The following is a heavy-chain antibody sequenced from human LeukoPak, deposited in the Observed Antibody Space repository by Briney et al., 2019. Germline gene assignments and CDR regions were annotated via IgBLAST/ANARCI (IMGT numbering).Heavy chain of an antibody. Sequence: GASVKVSCKTSGYTFTGYYMHWVRQAPGQGLEWMGWINPNSVGTNYAQKFQGRVTMTRDTSISTAYMELSRLRSDDTAVYYCARAGGRSWFDPWGQGTLVTVSS. CDR3: ARAGGRSWFDP. J-gene: IGHJ5*02. V-gene: IGHV1-2*02. CDR1: GYTFTGYY. CDR2: INPNSVGT.